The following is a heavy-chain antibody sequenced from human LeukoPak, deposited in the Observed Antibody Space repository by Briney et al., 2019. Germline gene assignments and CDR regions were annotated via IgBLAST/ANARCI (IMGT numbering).Heavy chain of an antibody. CDR2: INHSGST. Sequence: GSLRLSCAASGFTFSSYSMNWVRQAPGKGLEWIGEINHSGSTNYNPSLKSRVTISVDTSKNQFSLKLSSVTAADTAVYYCASPLGPSPDYWGQGTLVTVSS. J-gene: IGHJ4*02. CDR1: GFTFSSYS. D-gene: IGHD3-16*01. V-gene: IGHV4-34*01. CDR3: ASPLGPSPDY.